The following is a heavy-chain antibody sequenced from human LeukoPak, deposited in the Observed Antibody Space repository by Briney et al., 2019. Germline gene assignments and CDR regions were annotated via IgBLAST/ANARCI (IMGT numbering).Heavy chain of an antibody. V-gene: IGHV3-30*04. CDR2: ISYDEYNT. CDR1: GFTFSYYA. CDR3: PKCIAEAITFGSNAR. Sequence: PGGSLRLSCAASGFTFSYYAMHWVRQAPGKGLEWVAVISYDEYNTFYAGSVKGRFTISRDNSRNTLYLQMNSLRAEDTAVYYFPKCIAEAITFGSNARGGQGTLVTVSS. D-gene: IGHD6-13*01. J-gene: IGHJ4*02.